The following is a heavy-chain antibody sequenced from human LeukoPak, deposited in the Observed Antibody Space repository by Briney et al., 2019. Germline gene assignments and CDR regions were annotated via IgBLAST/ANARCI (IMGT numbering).Heavy chain of an antibody. CDR2: IKQDETEK. D-gene: IGHD2-21*02. J-gene: IGHJ4*02. CDR3: ATSAHIEVGTAPPPDY. Sequence: GGSLRLSCTASGFTFSNFWMGWVRQAPGKGLEWVANIKQDETEKFYLGSVKGRFTISRDNSKNTLYLQMSGLRAEDTAVYYCATSAHIEVGTAPPPDYWGQGTLVTVTS. CDR1: GFTFSNFW. V-gene: IGHV3-7*01.